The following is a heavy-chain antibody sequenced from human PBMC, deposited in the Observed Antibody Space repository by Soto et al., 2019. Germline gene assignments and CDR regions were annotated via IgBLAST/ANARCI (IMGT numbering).Heavy chain of an antibody. Sequence: EVQLVESGGGLVQPGGSLRLSCAASGFTFSSYSMNWVRQAPGKGLEWVSYISSSSSTIYYADSVKGRFTISRDNAKNSLYLQMNSLRDEDTAVYYCARAESHIVVVPAAMSFDPWGQGTLVTVSS. CDR1: GFTFSSYS. J-gene: IGHJ5*02. D-gene: IGHD2-2*01. CDR2: ISSSSSTI. V-gene: IGHV3-48*02. CDR3: ARAESHIVVVPAAMSFDP.